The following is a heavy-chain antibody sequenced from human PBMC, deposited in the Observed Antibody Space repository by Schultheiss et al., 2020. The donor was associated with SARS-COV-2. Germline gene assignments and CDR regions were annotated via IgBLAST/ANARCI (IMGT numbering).Heavy chain of an antibody. V-gene: IGHV3-47*02. CDR2: IGTGGDT. CDR1: GFAFSSYA. J-gene: IGHJ6*02. D-gene: IGHD5-18*01. CDR3: ARDHVRYSYGYGGYYYYGMDV. Sequence: GGSLRLSCAASGFAFSSYALHWVRRAPGKGLEWVSAIGTGGDTYYADSVMGRFTISRDNAKNTLYLQMNSLRAEDTAVYYCARDHVRYSYGYGGYYYYGMDVWGQGTTVTVSS.